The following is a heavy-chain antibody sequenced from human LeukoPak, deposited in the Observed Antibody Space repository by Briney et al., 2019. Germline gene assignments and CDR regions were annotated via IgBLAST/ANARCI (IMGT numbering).Heavy chain of an antibody. J-gene: IGHJ3*02. V-gene: IGHV1-69*04. CDR1: GGTFSSYA. D-gene: IGHD3-9*01. Sequence: SVKVSCKASGGTFSSYAISWVRQAPGQRLEWMGRIIPILGIANYAQKFQGRVTITADKSTSTAYMELSSLRSEDTAVYYCARVRGGVLRYFDWPRDAFDIWGQGTMVTVSS. CDR3: ARVRGGVLRYFDWPRDAFDI. CDR2: IIPILGIA.